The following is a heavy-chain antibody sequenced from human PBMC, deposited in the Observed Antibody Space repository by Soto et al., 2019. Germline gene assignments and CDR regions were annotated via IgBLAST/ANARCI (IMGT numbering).Heavy chain of an antibody. CDR3: ALRSMAVVPEY. D-gene: IGHD3-22*01. V-gene: IGHV4-59*01. CDR2: LYYGRSA. CDR1: GDSISSYY. Sequence: QVQLQESGPGLVKPSETLSLTCAVPGDSISSYYCMWIRQPPGKGLESIGYLYYGRSANYNPSLKSRVTLSVDTSTNQCSLTLSSTTAADTAVYYCALRSMAVVPEYWGQGTLVTVSS. J-gene: IGHJ4*02.